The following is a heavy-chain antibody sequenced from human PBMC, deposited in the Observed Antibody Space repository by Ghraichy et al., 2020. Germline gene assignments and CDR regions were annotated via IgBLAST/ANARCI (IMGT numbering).Heavy chain of an antibody. CDR1: GGSISSYY. D-gene: IGHD3-16*01. V-gene: IGHV4-59*01. CDR2: IYYSGST. CDR3: AREGGPLDAFDI. J-gene: IGHJ3*02. Sequence: SETLSLTCTVSGGSISSYYWSWIRQPPGKGLEWIGYIYYSGSTNYNPSLKSRVTISVDTSKNQFSLKLSSVTAADPAVYYCAREGGPLDAFDIWGQWTMVTVSS.